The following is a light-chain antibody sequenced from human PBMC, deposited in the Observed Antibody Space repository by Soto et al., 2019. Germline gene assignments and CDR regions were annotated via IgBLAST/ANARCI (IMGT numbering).Light chain of an antibody. CDR1: QTISSW. CDR2: KAS. CDR3: QQYGSSQWT. J-gene: IGKJ1*01. Sequence: EIKMYHSPSTLSGSLGDRVTSTCRASQTISSWLAWYQQKPGKAPKLLIYKASTLKSGVPDRFSGSGSGTEFTLTISRLEPEDFTVYYCQQYGSSQWTFGQRSNVDVK. V-gene: IGKV1-5*03.